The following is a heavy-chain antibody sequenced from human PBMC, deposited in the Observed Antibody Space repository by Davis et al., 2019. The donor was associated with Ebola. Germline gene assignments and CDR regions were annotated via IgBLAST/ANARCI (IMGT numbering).Heavy chain of an antibody. CDR1: GFTFSSYS. V-gene: IGHV3-21*01. D-gene: IGHD6-13*01. J-gene: IGHJ4*02. CDR2: ISSSSSYI. CDR3: ATPSSSNRGY. Sequence: GESLKISCAASGFTFSSYSMNWVRQAPGKGLEWVSSISSSSSYIYYGDSVKGRFTISRDNAKNSLYLQMNSLRAEDTAVYYCATPSSSNRGYWGQGTLVTVSS.